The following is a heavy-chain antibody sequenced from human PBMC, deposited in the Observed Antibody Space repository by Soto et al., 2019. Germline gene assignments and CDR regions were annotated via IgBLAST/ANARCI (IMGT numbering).Heavy chain of an antibody. Sequence: QVQLVESGGGVVQPGRSLRLSCAASGFTFSSYGMQWVRQAPGKGLEWVAVIWFDGSNKYYADSVKGRFTISRDNSNNTLYLQMNSLRAEDTAVYYCARHWESYIVYWGQGTLVTVSS. CDR3: ARHWESYIVY. D-gene: IGHD3-16*01. CDR2: IWFDGSNK. J-gene: IGHJ4*02. V-gene: IGHV3-33*01. CDR1: GFTFSSYG.